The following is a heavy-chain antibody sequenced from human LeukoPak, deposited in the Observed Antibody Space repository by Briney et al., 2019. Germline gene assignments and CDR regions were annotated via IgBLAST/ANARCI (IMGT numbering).Heavy chain of an antibody. CDR3: ASKMATITAAFDI. CDR1: GGSFSGYY. D-gene: IGHD5-24*01. Sequence: SETLSLTCAVYGGSFSGYYWSWIRQPPGKGLEWIGEINHSGSTNYNPSLKSRVTISVDTSKNQFSLKLSSVTAADTAVYYCASKMATITAAFDIWGQGTMVTVSS. CDR2: INHSGST. J-gene: IGHJ3*02. V-gene: IGHV4-34*01.